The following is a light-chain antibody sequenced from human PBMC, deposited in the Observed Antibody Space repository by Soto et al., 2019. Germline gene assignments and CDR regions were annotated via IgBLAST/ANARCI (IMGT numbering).Light chain of an antibody. CDR3: QSYDSHNQV. V-gene: IGLV6-57*02. J-gene: IGLJ3*02. Sequence: NSMLTQPHSVSESPGKTVTISCTGSSGSIASHYVQWYQQRPGSAPTTVIYENNQRPSGVPGRFSASIDSSSNSASLTISGLKTEDEADYYCQSYDSHNQVFGGGTKLTVL. CDR1: SGSIASHY. CDR2: ENN.